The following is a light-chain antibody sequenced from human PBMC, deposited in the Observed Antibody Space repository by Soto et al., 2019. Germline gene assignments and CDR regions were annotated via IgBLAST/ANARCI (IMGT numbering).Light chain of an antibody. Sequence: DIVMTQSPESLAVSLGERATINCKSSQSLLYSANNYDYLAWYQQKPGQSPKLLIYWASARGSGVPDRFSGSGSGTDFTRTISSLQAEDVAVYYCQQYYSAPLTFGGGTKVQIK. CDR3: QQYYSAPLT. CDR2: WAS. V-gene: IGKV4-1*01. CDR1: QSLLYSANNYDY. J-gene: IGKJ4*01.